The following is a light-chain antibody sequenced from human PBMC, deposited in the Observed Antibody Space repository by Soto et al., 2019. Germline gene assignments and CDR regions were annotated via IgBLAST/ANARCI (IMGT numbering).Light chain of an antibody. J-gene: IGLJ1*01. Sequence: QSALTQPASVSGSPGQSITISCTGTSSDVAAYNYVSWFQHHAGKAPKLMLYDVNNRPSGVSNRFSGSKSGNTASLTIPGLQVEDEADYYCSSYTTSNAPLYVFGTGTKLTVL. CDR1: SSDVAAYNY. CDR2: DVN. CDR3: SSYTTSNAPLYV. V-gene: IGLV2-14*03.